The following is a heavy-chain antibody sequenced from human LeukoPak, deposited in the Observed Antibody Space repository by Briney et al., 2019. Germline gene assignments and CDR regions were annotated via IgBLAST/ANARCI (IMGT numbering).Heavy chain of an antibody. V-gene: IGHV3-66*01. CDR3: ARESNSGYYLSY. CDR1: GLTLSTNY. D-gene: IGHD3-22*01. CDR2: IYSGGRT. Sequence: GGSLRLSCAPSGLTLSTNYMSWVRQAPGKGPEWVSVIYSGGRTYYADSVKGRFTISRDNSKNTLYLQMNSLRAEDTAVYYCARESNSGYYLSYWGQGTLVTVSS. J-gene: IGHJ4*02.